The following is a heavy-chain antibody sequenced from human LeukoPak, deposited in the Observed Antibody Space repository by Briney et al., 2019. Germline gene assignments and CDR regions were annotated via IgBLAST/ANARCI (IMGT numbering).Heavy chain of an antibody. CDR3: AREGAARLHYYYYYYMDD. D-gene: IGHD6-6*01. CDR2: IYYSGST. Sequence: PSETLSLTCTVSGGSISSSSYYWGCIRQPPGKGLEWIGSIYYSGSTYYNPSLKSRVTISVDTSKNQFSLKLSSVTAADTAVYYCAREGAARLHYYYYYYMDDWGKGTTVTVSS. CDR1: GGSISSSSYY. V-gene: IGHV4-39*07. J-gene: IGHJ6*03.